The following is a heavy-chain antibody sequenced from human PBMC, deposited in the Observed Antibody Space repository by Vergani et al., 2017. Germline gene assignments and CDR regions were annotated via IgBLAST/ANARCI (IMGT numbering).Heavy chain of an antibody. V-gene: IGHV4-39*01. D-gene: IGHD3-16*01. J-gene: IGHJ2*01. CDR2: IYNSGNG. Sequence: QMQLQESGPGLVKASETLSLTCTVSGDSIISGSYYWGWIRQPPGKGLEWIGSIYNSGNGDSGSSLKSRVTISADTSKNQFSLRLTSVTAADTAVYYCASGKYYSDSTSHFRGRYFDVWGRGTLVTVPS. CDR1: GDSIISGSYY. CDR3: ASGKYYSDSTSHFRGRYFDV.